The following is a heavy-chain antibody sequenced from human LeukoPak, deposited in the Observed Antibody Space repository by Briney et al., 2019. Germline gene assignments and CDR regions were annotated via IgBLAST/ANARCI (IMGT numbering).Heavy chain of an antibody. CDR2: IIPIFGTA. Sequence: GASVKVSCKASGGTFSSYAISWVRQAPGQGLEWMGGIIPIFGTANYAQKFRGRVTITADKSTRTAYMELSSLRSEDTAVYYCAREGSRNRNCGQSVGWFDPWGQGTLVTVSS. V-gene: IGHV1-69*06. CDR3: AREGSRNRNCGQSVGWFDP. D-gene: IGHD1-14*01. CDR1: GGTFSSYA. J-gene: IGHJ5*02.